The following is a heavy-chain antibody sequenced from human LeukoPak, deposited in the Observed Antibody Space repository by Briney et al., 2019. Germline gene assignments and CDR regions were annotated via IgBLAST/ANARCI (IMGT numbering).Heavy chain of an antibody. J-gene: IGHJ4*02. V-gene: IGHV3-48*01. CDR3: ARDYKYAFDN. D-gene: IGHD5-24*01. Sequence: PGGSLRLSCEASGFTFSSYAMNWVRQAPGKGLEWVSYISGSSSSITYADSVKGRFTISGDKAKNSLYLQMYSLRVEDTAVYYCARDYKYAFDNWGQGTLVTVSS. CDR1: GFTFSSYA. CDR2: ISGSSSSI.